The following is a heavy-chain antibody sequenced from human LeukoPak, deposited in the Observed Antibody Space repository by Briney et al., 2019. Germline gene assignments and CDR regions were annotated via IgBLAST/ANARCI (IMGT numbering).Heavy chain of an antibody. Sequence: GSVKVSCKASGYTFTGYYMHWVRQAPGQGLEWMGWINPNSGGTNYAQKFQGRVTMTRDTSISTAYMELSRLRSDDTAVYYCARGLRYFDWLSSMDVWGQGTTVTVSS. J-gene: IGHJ6*02. V-gene: IGHV1-2*02. CDR3: ARGLRYFDWLSSMDV. CDR2: INPNSGGT. CDR1: GYTFTGYY. D-gene: IGHD3-9*01.